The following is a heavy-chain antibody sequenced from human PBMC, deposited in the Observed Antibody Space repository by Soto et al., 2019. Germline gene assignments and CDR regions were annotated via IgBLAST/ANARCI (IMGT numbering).Heavy chain of an antibody. Sequence: QVHLQESGPGLVKPSQTLSLTCTVSGGSISSGGYYWSWIRHHPGKGLEWIGYIFYSGNTYYNPSLKSRVTMSIDTSKNQFSLKLSSVTAADTAVYYCARGVTVSHSHIDYWGQGTLVTVSS. CDR2: IFYSGNT. CDR1: GGSISSGGYY. CDR3: ARGVTVSHSHIDY. D-gene: IGHD2-15*01. V-gene: IGHV4-31*03. J-gene: IGHJ4*02.